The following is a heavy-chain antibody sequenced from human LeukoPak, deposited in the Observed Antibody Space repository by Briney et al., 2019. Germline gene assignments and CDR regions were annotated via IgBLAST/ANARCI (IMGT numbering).Heavy chain of an antibody. J-gene: IGHJ4*02. CDR2: IYHSGST. CDR1: GYSISSGYY. D-gene: IGHD5-12*01. V-gene: IGHV4-38-2*02. CDR3: AGCSGYDSLRASPY. Sequence: SETLSLTCTVSGYSISSGYYWGWIRQPPGKGLEWIGSIYHSGSTYYNPSLKSRVTISVDTSKNQFSLKLSSVTAADTAVYYCAGCSGYDSLRASPYWGQGTLVTVSS.